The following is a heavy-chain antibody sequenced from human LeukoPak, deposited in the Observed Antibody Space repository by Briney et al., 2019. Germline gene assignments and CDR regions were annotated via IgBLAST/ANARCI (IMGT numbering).Heavy chain of an antibody. J-gene: IGHJ3*02. V-gene: IGHV1-46*01. D-gene: IGHD2-21*01. CDR1: GGTFSSYA. Sequence: ASVKVSCKASGGTFSSYAISWVRQAPGQGLEWMGIINPSGGSTSYAQKFQGRVTMTRDMSTSTVYMELSSLRSEDTAVYYCARDLVGDWAFDIWGQGTMVTVSS. CDR2: INPSGGST. CDR3: ARDLVGDWAFDI.